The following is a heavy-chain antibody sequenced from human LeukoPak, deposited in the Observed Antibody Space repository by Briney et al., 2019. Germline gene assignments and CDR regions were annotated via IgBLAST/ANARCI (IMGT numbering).Heavy chain of an antibody. D-gene: IGHD1-1*01. CDR3: ARAAQERLFDY. CDR1: GFTFSSYE. V-gene: IGHV3-48*03. J-gene: IGHJ4*02. CDR2: ISSSGSTI. Sequence: PGGSLRLSCAASGFTFSSYEMNWVRQAPGKGLEWVSYISSSGSTIYYADSVKGRFTISRDNAKNSLYLQMNSLRAEDTAVYYCARAAQERLFDYWGQGTLVTVSS.